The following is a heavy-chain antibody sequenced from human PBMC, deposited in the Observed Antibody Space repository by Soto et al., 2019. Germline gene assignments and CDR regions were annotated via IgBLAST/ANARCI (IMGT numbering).Heavy chain of an antibody. V-gene: IGHV1-58*01. CDR3: AADHDYGDYSYFDY. Sequence: QMQLVQSGPEVKKPGTSVKVSCKASGFTFTSSAVQWVRQARGQRLEWIGWIVVGSGNTNYAQKLQERVTINRDMSTSTAYMELSSLRSEDTAVYYCAADHDYGDYSYFDYWGQGTLVTVSS. CDR2: IVVGSGNT. D-gene: IGHD4-17*01. J-gene: IGHJ4*02. CDR1: GFTFTSSA.